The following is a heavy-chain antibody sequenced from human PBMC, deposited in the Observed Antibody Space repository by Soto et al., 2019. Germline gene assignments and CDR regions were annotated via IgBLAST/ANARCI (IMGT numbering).Heavy chain of an antibody. J-gene: IGHJ6*02. D-gene: IGHD3-3*01. CDR3: ARGGPTIFGVAHYGMDV. CDR2: IIPIFGTA. CDR1: GGTFSSYA. V-gene: IGHV1-69*06. Sequence: GASVKVSCKASGGTFSSYAISWVRQAPGQGLEWMGGIIPIFGTANYAQKFQGRVTITADKSTSTAYMELSSLRSEDTAVYYCARGGPTIFGVAHYGMDVWGQGTTVTVSS.